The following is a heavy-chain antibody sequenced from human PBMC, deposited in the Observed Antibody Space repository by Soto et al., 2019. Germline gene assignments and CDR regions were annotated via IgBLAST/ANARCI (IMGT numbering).Heavy chain of an antibody. Sequence: QVQLQESGPGQVKTSQTLSLTCTVSGGSVSSGGYYWNWIRQHPGKGLEWLGYIFDSETAYYNPSLQSRLTISMDTSKNQFSLKVTSVTPADTAVYYCARENFGVVIHDAFDLWGQGTMVTVSS. CDR3: ARENFGVVIHDAFDL. CDR1: GGSVSSGGYY. D-gene: IGHD3-3*01. V-gene: IGHV4-31*03. CDR2: IFDSETA. J-gene: IGHJ3*01.